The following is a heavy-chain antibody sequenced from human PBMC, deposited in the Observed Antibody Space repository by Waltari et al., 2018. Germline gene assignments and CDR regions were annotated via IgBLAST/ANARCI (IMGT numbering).Heavy chain of an antibody. CDR2: IRSKPYGGTA. V-gene: IGHV3-49*03. CDR1: GFTFGDSA. J-gene: IGHJ5*02. Sequence: EVQLVESGGGLVQPGRSLRLSCTASGFTFGDSAMSWFRQAPGKGLAWVGFIRSKPYGGTAEYAASVKGRFTISRDDSKSIAYLQMNSLKTEDTAVYYCSRGIYYDILSATGTCALCWFDPWGQGTLVTVSS. CDR3: SRGIYYDILSATGTCALCWFDP. D-gene: IGHD3-9*01.